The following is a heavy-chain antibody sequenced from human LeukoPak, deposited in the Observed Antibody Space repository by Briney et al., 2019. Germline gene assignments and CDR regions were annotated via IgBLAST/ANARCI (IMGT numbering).Heavy chain of an antibody. CDR3: ARRDYGDYDY. CDR2: INHSGST. J-gene: IGHJ4*02. V-gene: IGHV4-39*07. Sequence: PSETLSLTCTVSGGSISSGSYYWSWIRQPPGKGLEWIGEINHSGSTNYNPSLKSRVTISVDTSKNQFSLKLSSVTAADTAVYYCARRDYGDYDYWGQGTLVTVSS. CDR1: GGSISSGSYY. D-gene: IGHD4-17*01.